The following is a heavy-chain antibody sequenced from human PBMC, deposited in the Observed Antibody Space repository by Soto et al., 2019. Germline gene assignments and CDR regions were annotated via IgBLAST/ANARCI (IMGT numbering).Heavy chain of an antibody. V-gene: IGHV1-3*01. D-gene: IGHD3-10*01. J-gene: IGHJ4*02. CDR1: GYTFTSYA. Sequence: QVQLVQSGAEVKKPGASVKVSCKASGYTFTSYAMHWVRQAPGQRLEWMGWINAGNGNTKYSQKFQGRVTITRDTYASTAYMELSSLRSEDTAVYYCARGVLLWFGELFDYWGQGTLVTVSS. CDR2: INAGNGNT. CDR3: ARGVLLWFGELFDY.